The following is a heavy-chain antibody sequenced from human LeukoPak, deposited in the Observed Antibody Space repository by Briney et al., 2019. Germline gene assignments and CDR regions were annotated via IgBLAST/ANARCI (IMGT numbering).Heavy chain of an antibody. V-gene: IGHV4-61*02. Sequence: SETLSLTCTVSGGSISSSSYYWGWIRQPAGKGLEWIGRIYTSGSTNYNPSLKSRVTISVDTSKNQFSLKLSSVTAADTAVYYCARGPAAIEAFDIWGQGTMVTVSS. D-gene: IGHD2-2*01. J-gene: IGHJ3*02. CDR1: GGSISSSSYY. CDR2: IYTSGST. CDR3: ARGPAAIEAFDI.